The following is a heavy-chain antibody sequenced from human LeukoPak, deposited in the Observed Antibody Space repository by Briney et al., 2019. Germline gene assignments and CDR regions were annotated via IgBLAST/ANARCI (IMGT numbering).Heavy chain of an antibody. CDR3: ASRELYGPNYYYYYGMDV. Sequence: GGSLRLSCAASGFTFSSYGMHWVRQAPGKGLEWVAVISYDGSNKYYADSVKGRFTISRDNAKNTLYLQMNSLRAEDTAVYYCASRELYGPNYYYYYGMDVWGQGTTVTVSS. J-gene: IGHJ6*02. V-gene: IGHV3-30*03. D-gene: IGHD2-2*02. CDR2: ISYDGSNK. CDR1: GFTFSSYG.